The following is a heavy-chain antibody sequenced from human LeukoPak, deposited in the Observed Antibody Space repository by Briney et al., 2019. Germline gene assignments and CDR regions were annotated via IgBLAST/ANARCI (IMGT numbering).Heavy chain of an antibody. CDR1: GGSISSGGYY. CDR3: ARDRYCGGDCYSKGDAFDI. CDR2: IYHSGST. V-gene: IGHV4-30-2*01. Sequence: PSETLSLTCTVSGGSISSGGYYWSWIRQPPGKGLEWIGYIYHSGSTYYNPSLKSRVTISVDTSKNQFSLKLSSVTAADTAVYYCARDRYCGGDCYSKGDAFDIWGQGTMVTVSS. J-gene: IGHJ3*02. D-gene: IGHD2-21*02.